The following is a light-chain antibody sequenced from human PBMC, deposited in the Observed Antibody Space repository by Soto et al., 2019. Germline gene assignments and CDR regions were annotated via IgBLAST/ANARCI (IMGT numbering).Light chain of an antibody. CDR2: GAS. CDR3: QQYYTFPWM. CDR1: QGITSA. Sequence: AIQLTQSPSSLSASVGDRVTITCRASQGITSALAWYQQRPGKVPKLLIYGASTLGSGVPSRFSGSGSGTDFTLTISSLQPEDFATYYCQQYYTFPWMFGQGTKVEIK. J-gene: IGKJ1*01. V-gene: IGKV1-13*02.